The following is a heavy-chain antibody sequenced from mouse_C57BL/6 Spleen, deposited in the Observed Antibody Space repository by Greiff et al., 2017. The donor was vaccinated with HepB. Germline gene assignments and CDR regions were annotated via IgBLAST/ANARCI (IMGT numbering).Heavy chain of an antibody. J-gene: IGHJ2*01. CDR2: IYPVSGET. Sequence: VQLQQSGAELVSPGASVTLSCKASGYTFTDYIMNWVKKRPGQGLEWIGRIYPVSGETNYNEKFMGKATLSVDRSSSTGYMVLNSLTSEDPAVYYCGPSALLWSPFRYWGHGTTLTFSS. CDR1: GYTFTDYI. D-gene: IGHD1-1*02. V-gene: IGHV1-11*01. CDR3: GPSALLWSPFRY.